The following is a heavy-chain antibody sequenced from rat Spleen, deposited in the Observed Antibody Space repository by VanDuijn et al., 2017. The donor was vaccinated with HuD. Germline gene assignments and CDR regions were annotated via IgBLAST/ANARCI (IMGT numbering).Heavy chain of an antibody. CDR1: GFTFSDYY. Sequence: EVQLVESGGGLVQPGRSLKLSCAASGFTFSDYYMAWVRQAPKKGLEWVASISFEDNNTYYGDSVKGRFTISRDDAKSTLYLQMDSLRPEETATYYCARRGYLSNWYFDFWGPGIMVTVSS. CDR2: ISFEDNNT. CDR3: ARRGYLSNWYFDF. D-gene: IGHD2-7*01. J-gene: IGHJ1*01. V-gene: IGHV5-22*01.